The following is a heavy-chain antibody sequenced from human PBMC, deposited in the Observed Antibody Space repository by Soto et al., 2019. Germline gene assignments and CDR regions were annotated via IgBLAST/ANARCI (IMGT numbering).Heavy chain of an antibody. CDR1: GGYGSSDSYN. CDR3: ARFYGNAFDI. D-gene: IGHD4-17*01. Sequence: LEPLSLTSTVSGGYGSSDSYNWDWIRQPPGKGLEWIGTIYYGGSTDYNPSLKSRVTISEDTSNNQFSLKVTSVTAADTAVYYCARFYGNAFDIWGRGATVTVSS. CDR2: IYYGGST. V-gene: IGHV4-39*01. J-gene: IGHJ3*02.